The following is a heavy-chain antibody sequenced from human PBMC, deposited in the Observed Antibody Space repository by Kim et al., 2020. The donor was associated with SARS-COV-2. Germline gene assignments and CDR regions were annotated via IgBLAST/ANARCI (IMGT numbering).Heavy chain of an antibody. Sequence: ASVKVSCKVSGYALTEVSIHWVRQAPGIGLEWMGAFDPEDGDTAHAQKFHGRVTMTEDRSTDTAYMELRSLTSEDTALYYCATRKHSSGWYYFNYWGQGTPVTVSS. CDR1: GYALTEVS. CDR2: FDPEDGDT. V-gene: IGHV1-24*01. D-gene: IGHD6-19*01. J-gene: IGHJ4*02. CDR3: ATRKHSSGWYYFNY.